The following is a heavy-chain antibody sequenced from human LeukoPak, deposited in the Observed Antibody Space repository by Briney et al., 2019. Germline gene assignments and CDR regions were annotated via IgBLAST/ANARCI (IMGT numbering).Heavy chain of an antibody. J-gene: IGHJ4*02. CDR3: AKGRGGSSNWGSDW. V-gene: IGHV3-33*06. CDR2: IWYDGSNK. D-gene: IGHD7-27*01. Sequence: PGGPLTLPCGPSGFPFRNHGEIGLPHAPGKGGEGGADIWYDGSNKDYVDSVKGRFTISGDNSKNTLYLEMDSLTAEDTAVYYCAKGRGGSSNWGSDWWGQGTQVTVSS. CDR1: GFPFRNHG.